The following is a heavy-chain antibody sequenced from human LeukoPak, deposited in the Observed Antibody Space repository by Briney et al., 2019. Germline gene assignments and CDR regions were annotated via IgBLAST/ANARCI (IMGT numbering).Heavy chain of an antibody. CDR1: GGPISIYY. CDR3: ARHSSRYYYNTTGSQGFDP. D-gene: IGHD3-22*01. J-gene: IGHJ5*02. CDR2: VHYSGNT. Sequence: SETLSLTCTVSGGPISIYYWSWIRQPPTKGLAWIGYVHYSGNTNYNPSLESRVTISLGTSKNLFSLQLKSLTAADTAVYYCARHSSRYYYNTTGSQGFDPWGQGTLVTVSS. V-gene: IGHV4-59*01.